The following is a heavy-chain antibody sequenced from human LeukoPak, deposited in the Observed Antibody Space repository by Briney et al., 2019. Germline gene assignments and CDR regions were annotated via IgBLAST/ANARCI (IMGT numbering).Heavy chain of an antibody. CDR1: GGSISSSSSY. CDR2: IYYSGST. J-gene: IGHJ4*02. D-gene: IGHD3-22*01. CDR3: ARHFPKYYYDSSGYPPYFDY. Sequence: PSETLSLTCTVSGGSISSSSSYWGWIRQPPGKGLEWIGSIYYSGSTYYNPSLKSRVTISVDTSKNQFSLKLSSVTAADTAVYYCARHFPKYYYDSSGYPPYFDYWGQGTLVTVSS. V-gene: IGHV4-39*01.